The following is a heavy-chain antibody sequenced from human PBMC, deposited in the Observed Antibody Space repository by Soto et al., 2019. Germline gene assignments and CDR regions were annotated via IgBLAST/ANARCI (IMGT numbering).Heavy chain of an antibody. CDR2: IIPIFGTA. Sequence: QVQLVQSGAEVKKPGSSVKVSCKASGGTFSSYAISWVRQAPGQGLEWMGGIIPIFGTANYAQKFQGRVTITADESTSTAYMELSSLRSGDTAVYYCARPTYCSGGSCYPWGFDYWGQGTLVTVSS. V-gene: IGHV1-69*01. CDR1: GGTFSSYA. CDR3: ARPTYCSGGSCYPWGFDY. J-gene: IGHJ4*02. D-gene: IGHD2-15*01.